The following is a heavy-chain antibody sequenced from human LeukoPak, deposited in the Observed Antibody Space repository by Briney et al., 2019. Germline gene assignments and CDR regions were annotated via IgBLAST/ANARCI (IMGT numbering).Heavy chain of an antibody. D-gene: IGHD3-3*01. J-gene: IGHJ3*02. Sequence: GGSLRLSCAASGFTFSSYAMSWVRQAPGKGLEWVSAISGSGGSTYYADSVKGRFTISRDNSKNTLYLQVNSLRAEDTAVYYCAKDRRRIRFLESFDAFDIWGQGTMVTVSS. CDR1: GFTFSSYA. CDR3: AKDRRRIRFLESFDAFDI. V-gene: IGHV3-23*01. CDR2: ISGSGGST.